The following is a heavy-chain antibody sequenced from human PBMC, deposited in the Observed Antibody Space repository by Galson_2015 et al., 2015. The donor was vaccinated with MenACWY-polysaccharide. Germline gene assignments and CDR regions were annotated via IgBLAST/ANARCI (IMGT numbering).Heavy chain of an antibody. Sequence: SLRLSCAAAGFTFSTFAMSWVRQAPGKGLEWVSAMTGSGAATYYADSVKGRFTISRYNSKNTLYLQMNSLRAEDTAVYYCAKRARVVDAVWYGMDVWDQGTTVTVSS. D-gene: IGHD2-8*02. V-gene: IGHV3-23*01. CDR1: GFTFSTFA. CDR2: MTGSGAAT. J-gene: IGHJ6*02. CDR3: AKRARVVDAVWYGMDV.